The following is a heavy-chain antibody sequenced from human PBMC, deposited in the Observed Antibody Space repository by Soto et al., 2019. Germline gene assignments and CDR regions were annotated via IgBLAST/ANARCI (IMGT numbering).Heavy chain of an antibody. CDR1: GFTFSSYE. V-gene: IGHV3-48*03. J-gene: IGHJ4*02. Sequence: GSLRLSCEASGFTFSSYEMTWVRQVPGKGLEWVSHISSSDDSDDSGSDATTYYADSVKGRFTISRDNAKKSLYLQMNSLRAEDTAIYYCTFFWTALGIEYRGQGTLATVSS. CDR2: ISSSDDSDDSGSDATT. CDR3: TFFWTALGIEY. D-gene: IGHD3-3*01.